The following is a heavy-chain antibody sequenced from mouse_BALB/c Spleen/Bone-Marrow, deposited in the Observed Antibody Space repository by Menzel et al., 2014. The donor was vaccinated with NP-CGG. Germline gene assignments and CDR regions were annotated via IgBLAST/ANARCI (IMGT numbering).Heavy chain of an antibody. D-gene: IGHD1-1*01. Sequence: EVQRVESGGGLVQPGGSMKLSCVASGFTFSNYWMNWVRQSPEKGLEWVAEIRLKSNNYATHYAESVKGRCTISRDDSKSSAYLQMNILRAESTGIYYYPPFYGSSYGAYWGQGTLVTVSA. CDR2: IRLKSNNYAT. CDR1: GFTFSNYW. V-gene: IGHV6-6*02. J-gene: IGHJ3*01. CDR3: PPFYGSSYGAY.